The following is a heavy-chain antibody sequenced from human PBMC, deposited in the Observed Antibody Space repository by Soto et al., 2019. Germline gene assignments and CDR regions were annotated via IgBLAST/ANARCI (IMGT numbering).Heavy chain of an antibody. CDR1: GGSITSYY. Sequence: PSETLSLTCTVSGGSITSYYWSWIRQPPGKGLEWIGYIYFSGSANYNPSLKSRVTISVDTAKNQFSLKLSAGTAADTAVDYCGRRYSGSGDYWAQETLVTVSS. D-gene: IGHD5-12*01. CDR2: IYFSGSA. CDR3: GRRYSGSGDY. J-gene: IGHJ4*02. V-gene: IGHV4-59*08.